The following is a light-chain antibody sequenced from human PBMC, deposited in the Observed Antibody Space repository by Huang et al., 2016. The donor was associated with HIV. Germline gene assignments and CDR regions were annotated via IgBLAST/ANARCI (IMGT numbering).Light chain of an antibody. CDR1: LSVGSS. CDR3: HHRSSWPDT. V-gene: IGKV3-11*01. Sequence: EIDLTQSPALLSLPPGDRATLSCRASLSVGSSLAWYQQKPGQAPRLLLSGASNRATDAPARFSGTGSGTDFTLTISSLESDDFGIYYCHHRSSWPDTFGGGTRV. J-gene: IGKJ4*01. CDR2: GAS.